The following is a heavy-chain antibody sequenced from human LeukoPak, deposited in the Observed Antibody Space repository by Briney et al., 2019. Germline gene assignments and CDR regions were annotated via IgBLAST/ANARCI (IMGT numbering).Heavy chain of an antibody. CDR1: GSSISSYY. D-gene: IGHD3-9*01. V-gene: IGHV4-59*01. Sequence: PSETLSLTCTVSGSSISSYYWSWIRQPPGKGLEWIGYIYYSGSTNYNPSLKSRVTISVDTSKNQFSLKLSSVTAADTAVYYCARGDQYYDILTGYYMYNWFDPWGQGTLVTVSS. J-gene: IGHJ5*02. CDR3: ARGDQYYDILTGYYMYNWFDP. CDR2: IYYSGST.